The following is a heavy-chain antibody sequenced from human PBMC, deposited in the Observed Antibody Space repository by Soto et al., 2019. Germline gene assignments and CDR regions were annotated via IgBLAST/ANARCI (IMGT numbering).Heavy chain of an antibody. J-gene: IGHJ4*02. CDR1: GFTFSRYG. CDR2: IWYDGGKK. V-gene: IGHV3-33*01. Sequence: QVQLVESGGGVVQPGRSLRLSCEASGFTFSRYGMHWVRQAPGKGLEWVAIIWYDGGKKVYADSVEGRFTISKDNSKNTLFLQMKSLRAEDTAVYYCARDGDNWAKDYWGQGTLVTVSS. CDR3: ARDGDNWAKDY. D-gene: IGHD1-20*01.